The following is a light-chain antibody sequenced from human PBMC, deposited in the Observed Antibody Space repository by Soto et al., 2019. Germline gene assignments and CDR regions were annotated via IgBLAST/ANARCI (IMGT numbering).Light chain of an antibody. J-gene: IGKJ3*01. CDR2: AAS. V-gene: IGKV3-20*01. CDR3: QKYGSAFT. Sequence: EIVLTQSPGTLSLSPGERATLSCRASQSGSSNYLAWYQHKPGQGPRLLISAASSRATGIPDRFSGSGSGTDFTLTISRLEPDDFALYYCQKYGSAFTFGPGTKVYIK. CDR1: QSGSSNY.